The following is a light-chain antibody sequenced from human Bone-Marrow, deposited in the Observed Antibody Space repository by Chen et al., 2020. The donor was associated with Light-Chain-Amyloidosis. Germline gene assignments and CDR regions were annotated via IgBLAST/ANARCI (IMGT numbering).Light chain of an antibody. V-gene: IGLV1-44*01. Sequence: QPVLTQPPSASGTPGPRVTISCSGSSSNLGSTTVNWYQQLPGTAPKLLIYRNNQRPSGVPDRFSGSKSGTSASLAISGLQSEDEADYYCAAWDDSLNGWVFGGGTKLTVL. CDR2: RNN. CDR3: AAWDDSLNGWV. J-gene: IGLJ3*02. CDR1: SSNLGSTT.